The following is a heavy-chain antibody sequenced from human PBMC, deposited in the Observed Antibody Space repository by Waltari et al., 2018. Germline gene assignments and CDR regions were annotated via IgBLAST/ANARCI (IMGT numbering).Heavy chain of an antibody. V-gene: IGHV3-53*01. CDR1: GFTVSSNY. CDR3: AREPSH. Sequence: EVQLVESGGGLIQPGGSMRPSCADPGFTVSSNYMSWVRQAPGKGLEWVSVIYSGGNTYYADSVEGRFTISRDNSKNTLYLQMNSLRAEDTAVYYCAREPSHWGQGTLVTVSS. J-gene: IGHJ4*02. CDR2: IYSGGNT.